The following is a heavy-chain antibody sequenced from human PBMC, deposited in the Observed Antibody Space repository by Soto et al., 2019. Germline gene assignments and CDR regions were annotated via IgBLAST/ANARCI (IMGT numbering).Heavy chain of an antibody. V-gene: IGHV3-30-3*01. J-gene: IGHJ4*02. Sequence: GGSLRLSCAASGFTFSSYATHWVRQAPGKGLEWVAVISYDGSNKYYADSVKGRFTISRDNSKNTLYLQMNSLRAEDTAVYYCARGDITGQYYFDYWGQGTLVT. D-gene: IGHD2-21*02. CDR1: GFTFSSYA. CDR3: ARGDITGQYYFDY. CDR2: ISYDGSNK.